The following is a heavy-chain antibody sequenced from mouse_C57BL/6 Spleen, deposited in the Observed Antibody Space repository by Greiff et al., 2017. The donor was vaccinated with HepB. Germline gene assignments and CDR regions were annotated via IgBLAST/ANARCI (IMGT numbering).Heavy chain of an antibody. D-gene: IGHD2-4*01. V-gene: IGHV5-17*01. CDR1: GFSFSDHG. CDR3: ARWRDYGHAMCY. CDR2: ISSGSSTI. J-gene: IGHJ4*01. Sequence: EVQRVESGGGLVKPGGSLKLSCAASGFSFSDHGMHWVRKAPEKGLEWVAYISSGSSTIYYADTVKGRFTISRDNAKNTLFLQMTILRSEDTGIYYCARWRDYGHAMCYWGQVTSVSVSS.